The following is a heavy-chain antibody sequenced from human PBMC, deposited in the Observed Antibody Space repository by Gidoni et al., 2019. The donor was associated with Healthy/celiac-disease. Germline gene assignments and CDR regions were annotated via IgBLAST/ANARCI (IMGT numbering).Heavy chain of an antibody. D-gene: IGHD2-15*01. J-gene: IGHJ6*02. V-gene: IGHV1-46*03. CDR1: GYTFTSYY. CDR3: ARDIVVVVAATRDYYYYYGMDV. CDR2: INPSGGST. Sequence: QVQLVQSGAEVKKPGASVKVSCTASGYTFTSYYMHWVRQAPGQGLEWMGIINPSGGSTSYAQKFQGRVTMTRDTSTSTVYMELSSLRSEDTAVYYCARDIVVVVAATRDYYYYYGMDVWGQGTTVTVSS.